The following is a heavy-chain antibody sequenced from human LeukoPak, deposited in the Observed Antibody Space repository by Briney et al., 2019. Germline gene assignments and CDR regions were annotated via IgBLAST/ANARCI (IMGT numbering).Heavy chain of an antibody. D-gene: IGHD3-10*01. CDR2: IFYTGST. CDR3: ARGGGYCYYMDV. V-gene: IGHV4-39*07. CDR1: GDTISSGRSY. Sequence: SETLSLTCSVSGDTISSGRSYWGWIRQPPGKGLEWMGNIFYTGSTFYNSSLKRRVTISVDTSKNQFSLKLSSVTAADTAVYYCARGGGYCYYMDVWGKGTTVTVSS. J-gene: IGHJ6*03.